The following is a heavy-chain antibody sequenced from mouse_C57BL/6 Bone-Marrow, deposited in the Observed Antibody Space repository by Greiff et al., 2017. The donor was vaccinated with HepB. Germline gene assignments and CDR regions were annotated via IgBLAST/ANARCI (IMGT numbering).Heavy chain of an antibody. CDR2: ISDGGSYT. V-gene: IGHV5-4*01. CDR3: ARDRALGDWYFDV. CDR1: GFTFSSYA. D-gene: IGHD3-1*01. J-gene: IGHJ1*03. Sequence: EVKLVESGGGLVKPGGSLKLSCAASGFTFSSYAMSWVRQTPEKRLEWVATISDGGSYTYYPDNVKGRFTISRDNAKNNRYLQMSHLKSEDTAMYYCARDRALGDWYFDVWGTGTTVTVSS.